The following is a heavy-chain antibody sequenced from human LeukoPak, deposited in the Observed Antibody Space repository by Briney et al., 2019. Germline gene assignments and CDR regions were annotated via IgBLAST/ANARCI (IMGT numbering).Heavy chain of an antibody. Sequence: ASVKVSCKASGYTFTSYAMHWVRQAPGQRLEWMGWINAGNGNTKYSQKFQGRVTITRDTSASTAYMELSSLRSEDTAVYYCAREVSVRYYDSSGYWSYWYFDLWGRGTLVTVSS. V-gene: IGHV1-3*01. CDR2: INAGNGNT. CDR3: AREVSVRYYDSSGYWSYWYFDL. J-gene: IGHJ2*01. D-gene: IGHD3-22*01. CDR1: GYTFTSYA.